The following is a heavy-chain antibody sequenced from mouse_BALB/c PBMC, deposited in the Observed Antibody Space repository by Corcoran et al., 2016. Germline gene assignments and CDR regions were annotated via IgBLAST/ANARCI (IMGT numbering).Heavy chain of an antibody. CDR1: GYTFTDYN. CDR2: IYPYNGGT. D-gene: IGHD2-4*01. Sequence: EVQLQQSGPELVNPGASVTLSCKASGYTFTDYNMHWVKQRPGKSLEWIGYIYPYNGGTGYNQKFKSKATLTVDNSYSTAYMELRSLTSEDAAVYYCAKGPYYDYDGDPSVDYWGQGTTLTVSS. CDR3: AKGPYYDYDGDPSVDY. V-gene: IGHV1S29*02. J-gene: IGHJ2*01.